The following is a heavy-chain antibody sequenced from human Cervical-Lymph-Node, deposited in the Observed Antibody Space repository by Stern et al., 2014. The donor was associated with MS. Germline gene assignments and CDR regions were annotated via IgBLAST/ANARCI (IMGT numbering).Heavy chain of an antibody. CDR1: GGTFSTYA. Sequence: VQLVQSGAEVKKPGSSVKVSCKASGGTFSTYAISWVRQAPGQGLEWMGRIIPILVIRNYAQKFQGSVPITADKSTSTAYMELSSLRSEDTAVYYCARERGSGSYVDYWGQGTLVTVSS. J-gene: IGHJ4*02. CDR2: IIPILVIR. CDR3: ARERGSGSYVDY. D-gene: IGHD3-10*01. V-gene: IGHV1-69*09.